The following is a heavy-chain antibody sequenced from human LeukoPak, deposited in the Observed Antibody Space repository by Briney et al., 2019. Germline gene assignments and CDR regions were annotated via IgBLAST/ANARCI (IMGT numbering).Heavy chain of an antibody. J-gene: IGHJ6*02. Sequence: PGGSLRLSCAASGFTFSSYWMSWVRQAPGKGLEWMAVTSFDGSNKYYADSVKGRFTISRDNSRNTLYLQMNSLRTEDTAVYYCARERVLWFGEIPYYYGMDVWGQGTTVTVSS. V-gene: IGHV3-30*03. CDR2: TSFDGSNK. CDR3: ARERVLWFGEIPYYYGMDV. D-gene: IGHD3-10*01. CDR1: GFTFSSYW.